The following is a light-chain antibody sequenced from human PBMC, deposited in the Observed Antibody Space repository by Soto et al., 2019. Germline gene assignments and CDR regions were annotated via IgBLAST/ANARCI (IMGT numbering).Light chain of an antibody. Sequence: EIVFTQSPGPLSFSPGERATLSCRASQSVNTNLAWYQQKPGQAPRLLISGASSRATGIPDRFSGSGSGTDFTLTISRLEPEDFALYYCQQYGQSPITFGQGTRLEIK. V-gene: IGKV3-20*01. CDR2: GAS. J-gene: IGKJ5*01. CDR1: QSVNTN. CDR3: QQYGQSPIT.